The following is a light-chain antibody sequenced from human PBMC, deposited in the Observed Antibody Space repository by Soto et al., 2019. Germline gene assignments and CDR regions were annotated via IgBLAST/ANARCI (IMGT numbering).Light chain of an antibody. J-gene: IGKJ1*01. CDR2: WAS. CDR3: QQYYSTPQT. CDR1: QSVLYSSNNKNY. V-gene: IGKV4-1*01. Sequence: DIVMTQSPDSLAVSLGERATINCKSSQSVLYSSNNKNYLAWYQQKPGQPPKLLIYWASTRESGVPDRFSGSGSGTDFTLTISSLQAEDVAVSYCQQYYSTPQTFGQGPKVEIK.